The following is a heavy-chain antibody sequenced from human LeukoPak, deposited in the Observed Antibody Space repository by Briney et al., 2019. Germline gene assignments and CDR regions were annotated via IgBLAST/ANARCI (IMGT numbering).Heavy chain of an antibody. CDR3: ARVDLWFGELG. CDR2: INPSGGST. D-gene: IGHD3-10*01. Sequence: GASVKVSCKASGHTFTSYYMHWVRQAPGQELEWMGIINPSGGSTSYAQKFQGRVTMTRDTSTSTVYMELSSLRSEDTAVYYCARVDLWFGELGWGQGTLVTVSS. J-gene: IGHJ4*02. V-gene: IGHV1-46*01. CDR1: GHTFTSYY.